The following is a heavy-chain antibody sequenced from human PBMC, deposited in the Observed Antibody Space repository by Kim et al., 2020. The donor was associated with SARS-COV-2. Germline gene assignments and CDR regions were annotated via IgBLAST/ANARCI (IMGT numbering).Heavy chain of an antibody. V-gene: IGHV5-10-1*01. CDR2: IDPSDSYT. CDR3: ARSLGGSYAFDI. J-gene: IGHJ3*02. Sequence: GESLKISCKGSGYSFSSYWISWVRQMPGKGLEWMGRIDPSDSYTRYSPSFQGHVTISADKSITTAYLQWNTLKASDTAIYYCARSLGGSYAFDIWGQGTMVTVSS. CDR1: GYSFSSYW.